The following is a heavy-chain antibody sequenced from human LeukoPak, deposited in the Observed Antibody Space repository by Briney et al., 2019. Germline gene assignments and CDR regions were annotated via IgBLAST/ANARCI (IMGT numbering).Heavy chain of an antibody. J-gene: IGHJ6*02. CDR1: GDSVSSNRAA. D-gene: IGHD1-26*01. CDR2: TYYRSRWYN. V-gene: IGHV6-1*01. Sequence: SQTLSLTCAISGDSVSSNRAAWNWLGQSPSRGLEWLGRTYYRSRWYNDYVESVKSLITINPDTYKNQFSLQLNSETREDTDVYYCERAADSGGSGIGVWGQGTTVTVSS. CDR3: ERAADSGGSGIGV.